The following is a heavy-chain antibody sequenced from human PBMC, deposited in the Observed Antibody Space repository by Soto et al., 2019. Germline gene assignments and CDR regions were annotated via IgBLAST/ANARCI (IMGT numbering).Heavy chain of an antibody. CDR2: INPSGGST. J-gene: IGHJ4*02. V-gene: IGHV1-46*04. CDR3: ARDLLV. D-gene: IGHD2-15*01. Sequence: ASVKVSCKASGYTFTSYYMHWVRQAPGQGLEWMGIINPSGGSTSYADSVKGRFTISRDNAKNTLYLQMNSLRAEDTAVYYCARDLLVWGQGTLVTVSS. CDR1: GYTFTSYY.